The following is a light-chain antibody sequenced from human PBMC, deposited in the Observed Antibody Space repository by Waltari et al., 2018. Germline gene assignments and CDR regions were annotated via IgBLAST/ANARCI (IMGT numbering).Light chain of an antibody. V-gene: IGLV2-14*01. CDR2: EVS. J-gene: IGLJ2*01. CDR1: SSDVGGYNY. Sequence: QSALTQPASVSGSPGQSTTTSCTGTSSDVGGYNYASLYQQHPGKAPKLTIYEVSNRPSGVSNRFSGSKSGNTASLTISGLQAEDEADYYCSSYTSSSYVVFGGGTKLTVL. CDR3: SSYTSSSYVV.